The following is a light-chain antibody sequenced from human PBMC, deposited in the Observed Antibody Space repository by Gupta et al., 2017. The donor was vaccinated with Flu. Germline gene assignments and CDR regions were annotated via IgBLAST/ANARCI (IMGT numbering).Light chain of an antibody. Sequence: GTVTLTCGSSTGAVTSDDWPYWVQQKPGQAPRKLIYDTKYKHSWTPARFSGSRLGGKAALTLSGAQPEDEAEYFCWLSRDAGRVFGGGTKLTVL. V-gene: IGLV7-46*01. J-gene: IGLJ3*02. CDR1: TGAVTSDDW. CDR2: DTK. CDR3: WLSRDAGRV.